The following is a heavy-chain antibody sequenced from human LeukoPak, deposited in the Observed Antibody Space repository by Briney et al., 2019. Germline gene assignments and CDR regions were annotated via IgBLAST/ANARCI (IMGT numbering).Heavy chain of an antibody. CDR1: RYTFTSYY. V-gene: IGHV1-46*01. J-gene: IGHJ3*02. CDR3: ARKYYDILTGYLGDAFDI. Sequence: ASVKVSCKASRYTFTSYYMHWVRQAPGQGLEWMGIINPSGGSTSYAQKFQGRVTMTRDTSTSTVYMELSSLRSEDTAVYYCARKYYDILTGYLGDAFDIWGQGTMVTVSS. CDR2: INPSGGST. D-gene: IGHD3-9*01.